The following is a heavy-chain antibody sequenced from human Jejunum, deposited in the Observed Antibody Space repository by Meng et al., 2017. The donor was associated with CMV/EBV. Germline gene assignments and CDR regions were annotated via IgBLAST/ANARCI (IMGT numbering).Heavy chain of an antibody. J-gene: IGHJ4*02. D-gene: IGHD6-13*01. CDR2: IPYDGNNE. CDR1: GFTLSSYS. V-gene: IGHV3-30*04. Sequence: SGFTLSSYSMHWVRQAPGKGLEWVAVIPYDGNNEHYADSVRGRFSISRDNSKNTLYLQLNSLRVDDTGVYYCARGTGSGSWLIDSWGQGTLVTVSS. CDR3: ARGTGSGSWLIDS.